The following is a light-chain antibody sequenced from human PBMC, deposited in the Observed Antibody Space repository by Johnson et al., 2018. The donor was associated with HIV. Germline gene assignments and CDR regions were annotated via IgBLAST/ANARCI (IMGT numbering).Light chain of an antibody. CDR2: ESN. CDR1: SSNIGNNY. V-gene: IGLV1-51*02. Sequence: QSVLTQPPSVSAAPGQKVTISCSGSSSNIGNNYVSWYQQLPGTAPKLLIYESNKRPSGIPDRFSGSKSGTSATLVITGLQTGDEADYYCGTWDSSLSAGGVFGTGTKVTVL. J-gene: IGLJ1*01. CDR3: GTWDSSLSAGGV.